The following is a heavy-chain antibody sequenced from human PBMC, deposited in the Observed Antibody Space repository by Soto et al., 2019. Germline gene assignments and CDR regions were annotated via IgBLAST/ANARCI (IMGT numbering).Heavy chain of an antibody. CDR1: GFIFSSNG. CDR3: ARDLRQGASGATVYGMDV. V-gene: IGHV3-30*03. CDR2: VSHDGRKT. D-gene: IGHD7-27*01. Sequence: QVQLVESGGGEVQPGTSLRLSCIASGFIFSSNGMHWVRQAPGKGLEWVALVSHDGRKTFYADSVKGRLTIYRDNSKNTVYLHMNNLRPEDTAVYRCARDLRQGASGATVYGMDVWGQGTTVTVSS. J-gene: IGHJ6*02.